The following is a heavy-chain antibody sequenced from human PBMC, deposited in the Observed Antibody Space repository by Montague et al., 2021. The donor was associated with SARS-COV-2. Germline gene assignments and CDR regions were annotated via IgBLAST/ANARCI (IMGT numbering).Heavy chain of an antibody. V-gene: IGHV4-39*01. CDR3: ARLWDTVYYYYGMDV. D-gene: IGHD1-26*01. CDR2: MHYSGST. CDR1: GGSISSSSYE. J-gene: IGHJ6*02. Sequence: SETLSLTRAVSGGSISSSSYEWGWIREPPGKGLEWIGSMHYSGSTYYNPSLKSRVSISVDTSKNQFSLKLSSVTAADTAVYYCARLWDTVYYYYGMDVWGQGTTVTVSS.